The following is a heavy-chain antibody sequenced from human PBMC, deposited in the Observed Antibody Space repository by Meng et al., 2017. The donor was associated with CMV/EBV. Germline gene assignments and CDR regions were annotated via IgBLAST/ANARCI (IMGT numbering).Heavy chain of an antibody. Sequence: GESLKISCAASGFTFSSYEINWVRQAPGKGLEWISYINNSDNTTYYADSLKGRFTISRDNAKKSLYLQMNSLRAEDTAIYYCARAGSSTGYSYFDYWGRGTLVTVSS. V-gene: IGHV3-48*03. CDR2: INNSDNTT. J-gene: IGHJ4*02. D-gene: IGHD6-13*01. CDR3: ARAGSSTGYSYFDY. CDR1: GFTFSSYE.